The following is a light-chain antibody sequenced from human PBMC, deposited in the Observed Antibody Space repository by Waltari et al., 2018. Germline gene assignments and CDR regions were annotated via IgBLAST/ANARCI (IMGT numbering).Light chain of an antibody. CDR3: QSADSSDTSPHVI. Sequence: SYKLTQPPSVSVSPGQTARITCSGAALAKPYVYWYQQKPGQAPVLVMYKDTERPAGTPERFSGSSSGTTVTLTISGVQAEDEGHYYCQSADSSDTSPHVIFGGGTKLTVL. V-gene: IGLV3-25*03. CDR1: ALAKPY. J-gene: IGLJ2*01. CDR2: KDT.